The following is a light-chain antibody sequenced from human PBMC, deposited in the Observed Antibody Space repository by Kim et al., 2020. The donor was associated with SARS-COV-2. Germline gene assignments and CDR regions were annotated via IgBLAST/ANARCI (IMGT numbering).Light chain of an antibody. CDR2: DVS. CDR1: SSDVCGYNY. CDR3: SSYTSSSTWV. J-gene: IGLJ3*02. Sequence: GHSITISCTGTSSDVCGYNYVSWYQQHPGKAPKLMIYDVSKRPSGVSNRFSGSKSGNTASLTISGLQAEDEADYYCSSYTSSSTWVFGGGTQLTVL. V-gene: IGLV2-14*04.